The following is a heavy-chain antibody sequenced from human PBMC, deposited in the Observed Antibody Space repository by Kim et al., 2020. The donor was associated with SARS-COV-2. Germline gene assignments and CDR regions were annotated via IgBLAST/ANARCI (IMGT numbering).Heavy chain of an antibody. V-gene: IGHV4-59*01. CDR2: IYYSGST. CDR1: GGSISSYY. Sequence: SETLSLTCTVSGGSISSYYWSWIRQPPGKGLEWIGYIYYSGSTNYNPSLKSRVTISVDTSKNQFSLKLSSVTAADTAVYYCAREERRDGYNVEFDPWGQGTLVTVSS. J-gene: IGHJ5*02. CDR3: AREERRDGYNVEFDP. D-gene: IGHD5-12*01.